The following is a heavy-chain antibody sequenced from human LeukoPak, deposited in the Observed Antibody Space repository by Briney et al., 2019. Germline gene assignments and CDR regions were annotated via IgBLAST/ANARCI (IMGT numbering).Heavy chain of an antibody. Sequence: SETLSLTCTVSGGSISGSGYYWGWIRQPPGKGLEWIGSTYSSGSTYYNASLQSRVTISIETSKNQISLRLNSVTAADTAMYYCAKSGGYGLIDYWGQGTLVTVSS. CDR1: GGSISGSGYY. CDR2: TYSSGST. CDR3: AKSGGYGLIDY. D-gene: IGHD1-26*01. J-gene: IGHJ4*02. V-gene: IGHV4-39*01.